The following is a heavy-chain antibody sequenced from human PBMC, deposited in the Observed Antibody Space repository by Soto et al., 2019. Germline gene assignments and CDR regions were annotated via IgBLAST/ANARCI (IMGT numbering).Heavy chain of an antibody. CDR1: GFIFSSYA. CDR3: AKDGVAHIPLYTSGSSYDH. J-gene: IGHJ4*02. Sequence: PGGSLRLSCAASGFIFSSYAMSWVRQAPGKGLEWVSAISGSDGSTYYADSVKGRFTISRDNSRNTLYLQMNSLRAEDTAVYYCAKDGVAHIPLYTSGSSYDHWGQGTL. D-gene: IGHD3-22*01. V-gene: IGHV3-23*01. CDR2: ISGSDGST.